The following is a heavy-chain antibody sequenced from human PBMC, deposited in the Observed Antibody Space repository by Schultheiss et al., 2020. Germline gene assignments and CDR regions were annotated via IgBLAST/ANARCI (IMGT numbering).Heavy chain of an antibody. V-gene: IGHV1-18*01. CDR2: ISAYNGNT. CDR1: GYTFTSYA. Sequence: ASVKVSCKASGYTFTSYAMHWVRQAPGQRLEWMGWISAYNGNTNYAQNFQARVTMTTDTPTSTAYMELRSLRPDDTALYYCARNTIFGAKARTYYYYGMDVWGQGTTVTVSS. CDR3: ARNTIFGAKARTYYYYGMDV. D-gene: IGHD3-3*01. J-gene: IGHJ6*02.